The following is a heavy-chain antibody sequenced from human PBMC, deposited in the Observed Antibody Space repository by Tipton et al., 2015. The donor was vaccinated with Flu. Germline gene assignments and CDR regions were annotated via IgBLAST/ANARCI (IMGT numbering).Heavy chain of an antibody. V-gene: IGHV4-38-2*01. CDR1: GYSISSGYY. CDR3: ASFRWLLLDAFDI. CDR2: IYHSGST. Sequence: GLVKPSETLSLTCAVSGYSISSGYYWGWIRQPPGKGLEWIGSIYHSGSTYYNPSLKSRVTISVDTSKNQFSLKLSSVTAADTAVYYCASFRWLLLDAFDIWGQGTMVTVSS. D-gene: IGHD3-22*01. J-gene: IGHJ3*02.